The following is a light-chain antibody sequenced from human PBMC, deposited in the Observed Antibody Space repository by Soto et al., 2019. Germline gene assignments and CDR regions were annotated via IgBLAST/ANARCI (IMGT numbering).Light chain of an antibody. V-gene: IGKV3-15*01. Sequence: EIILTQSPGTLYVSPGETVTLACRASQSVRFYLALYQQKSDQPPRLLIHGASDRATGVPARFSGSGSGTEFTLRISSLQSEDFGTSYCPQYKYWPPLTFGGGTRVDI. CDR3: PQYKYWPPLT. J-gene: IGKJ4*01. CDR1: QSVRFY. CDR2: GAS.